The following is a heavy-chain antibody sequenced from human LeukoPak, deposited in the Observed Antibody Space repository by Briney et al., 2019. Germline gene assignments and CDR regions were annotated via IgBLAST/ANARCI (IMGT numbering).Heavy chain of an antibody. J-gene: IGHJ4*02. D-gene: IGHD4-17*01. V-gene: IGHV1-18*04. CDR2: ISAYNGNT. CDR3: ARDSTPTYDYGDYPDS. Sequence: ASVKVSCKASGYTFTSYGISWVRQAPGQGLEWMGWISAYNGNTNYAQKLQGRVTMTTDTSTSTAYMELRSLRSDDTAVYYCARDSTPTYDYGDYPDSWGQGTQVTVSS. CDR1: GYTFTSYG.